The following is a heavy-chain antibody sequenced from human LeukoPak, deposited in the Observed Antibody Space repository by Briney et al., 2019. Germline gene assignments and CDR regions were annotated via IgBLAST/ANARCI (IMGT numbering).Heavy chain of an antibody. D-gene: IGHD3-10*01. Sequence: GGSLRLSCAASGFTFSIYWMNWVRQAPGKGLEWVANIKQDGSETYYVDSVKGRFTVSRDNAKNSLYLQMNSLRAEDTAVYYCARDGSGEWPIGYWGQGTLVTVSS. CDR2: IKQDGSET. CDR3: ARDGSGEWPIGY. CDR1: GFTFSIYW. V-gene: IGHV3-7*01. J-gene: IGHJ4*02.